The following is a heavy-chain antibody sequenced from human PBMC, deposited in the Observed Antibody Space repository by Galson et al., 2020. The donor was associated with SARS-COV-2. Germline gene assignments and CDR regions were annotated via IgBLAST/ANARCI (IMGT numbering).Heavy chain of an antibody. Sequence: SETLSLTCAVYGGSFSGYYWSWIRQPPGKGLEWIGEINHSGSTNYNPSLKSRVTISVDTSKNQFSLKLSSVTAADTAVYYCARGVRAVAAPHLPSYFYGMDVWAKGPRSPSP. V-gene: IGHV4-34*01. CDR2: INHSGST. J-gene: IGHJ6*02. CDR3: ARGVRAVAAPHLPSYFYGMDV. D-gene: IGHD6-19*01. CDR1: GGSFSGYY.